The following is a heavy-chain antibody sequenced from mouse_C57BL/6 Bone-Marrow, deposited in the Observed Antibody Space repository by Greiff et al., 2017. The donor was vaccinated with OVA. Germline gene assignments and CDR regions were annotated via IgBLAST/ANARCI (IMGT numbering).Heavy chain of an antibody. CDR3: ALIYYGNYGYFDV. V-gene: IGHV14-3*01. J-gene: IGHJ1*03. CDR1: GFNIKNTY. D-gene: IGHD2-1*01. Sequence: VQLQQSVAELVRPGASVKLSCTASGFNIKNTYMHWVKQRPEQGLEWIGRIDPANGNTKYAPKFQGKATLTADTSSNTAYLQHSSLTSEDTAIYYCALIYYGNYGYFDVWGTGTTVTGSS. CDR2: IDPANGNT.